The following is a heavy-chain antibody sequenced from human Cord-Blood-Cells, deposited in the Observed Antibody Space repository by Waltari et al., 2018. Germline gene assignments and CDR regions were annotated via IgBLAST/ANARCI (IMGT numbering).Heavy chain of an antibody. V-gene: IGHV1-2*02. CDR1: GYTFTGYY. Sequence: QVQLVQSGAGVKKPGASVKVSCKASGYTFTGYYMHWVRQAPGQGLEWMGWINPNSGGTNYAQKFQGRVTMTRDTSISTAYMELSRLRSDDTAVYYCARERVGIAAAGDAFDIWGQGTMVTVSS. CDR2: INPNSGGT. J-gene: IGHJ3*02. CDR3: ARERVGIAAAGDAFDI. D-gene: IGHD6-13*01.